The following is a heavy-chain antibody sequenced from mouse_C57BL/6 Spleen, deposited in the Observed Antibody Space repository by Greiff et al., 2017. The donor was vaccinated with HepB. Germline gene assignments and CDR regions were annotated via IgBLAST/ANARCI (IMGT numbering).Heavy chain of an antibody. D-gene: IGHD1-1*01. CDR1: GYTFTSYW. CDR2: IDPSDSYT. Sequence: VKLQQPGAELVMPGASVKLSCKASGYTFTSYWMHWVKQRPGQGLEWIGEIDPSDSYTNYNQKFKGKSTLTVDKSSSTAYMQLSSLTSEDSAVYYCARGAVVAKRGFAYWGQGTLVTVSA. V-gene: IGHV1-69*01. CDR3: ARGAVVAKRGFAY. J-gene: IGHJ3*01.